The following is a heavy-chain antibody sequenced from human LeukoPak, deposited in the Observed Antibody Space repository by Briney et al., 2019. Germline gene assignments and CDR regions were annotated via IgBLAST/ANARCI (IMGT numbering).Heavy chain of an antibody. Sequence: SETLSLTCSVSGGSVSNYYLSWIRQPPGKGLEWIGYVYYTGSTNYNASLMSRVTMFDDKSKNQFSLRLYSVTGADTAVYYCARHFAYSSSSYFDYWGQGSLVTVSS. CDR3: ARHFAYSSSSYFDY. CDR1: GGSVSNYY. CDR2: VYYTGST. J-gene: IGHJ4*02. D-gene: IGHD6-6*01. V-gene: IGHV4-59*08.